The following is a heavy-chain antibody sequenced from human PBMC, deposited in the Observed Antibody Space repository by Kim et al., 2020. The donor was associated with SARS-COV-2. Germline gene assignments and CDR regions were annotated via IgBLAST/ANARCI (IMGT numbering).Heavy chain of an antibody. CDR3: ARECEYDNYYDSSGYYSTAYDY. CDR1: GYTFTSYY. Sequence: ASVKVSCKASGYTFTSYYMHWVRQAPGQGLEWMGIINPSGGSTSYAQKFQGRVTMTRDTSTSTVYMELSSLRSEDTAVYYCARECEYDNYYDSSGYYSTAYDYWGQGTLVTVSS. D-gene: IGHD3-22*01. CDR2: INPSGGST. V-gene: IGHV1-46*01. J-gene: IGHJ4*02.